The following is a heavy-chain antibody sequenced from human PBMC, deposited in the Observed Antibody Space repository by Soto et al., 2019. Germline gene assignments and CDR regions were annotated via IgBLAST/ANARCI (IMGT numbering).Heavy chain of an antibody. CDR1: GDTFTSYY. CDR3: ARALVVATAFKALALDD. D-gene: IGHD1-26*01. Sequence: ASVKVSCTASGDTFTSYYMHWVRQAPAQGLEWMGIINPSGGSTSYAQKFPGWVTMTRDTSISTAYMELSRLRSDDTAVYYCARALVVATAFKALALDDGGQGSLVTVSS. J-gene: IGHJ4*02. V-gene: IGHV1-46*01. CDR2: INPSGGST.